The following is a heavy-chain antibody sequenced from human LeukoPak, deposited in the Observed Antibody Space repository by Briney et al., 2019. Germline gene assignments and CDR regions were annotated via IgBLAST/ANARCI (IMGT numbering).Heavy chain of an antibody. J-gene: IGHJ4*02. V-gene: IGHV3-21*01. CDR1: GFTFSYYN. CDR2: ISSSSSYI. D-gene: IGHD5-12*01. CDR3: ASGYSGLAGGY. Sequence: PGGSLRLSRAASGFTFSYYNMNWVRQAPGRGLEWVSSISSSSSYIYYADSVKGRFTISRDNAKNSLYLQMNSLRAEDTAVYYCASGYSGLAGGYWGQGTLVTVSS.